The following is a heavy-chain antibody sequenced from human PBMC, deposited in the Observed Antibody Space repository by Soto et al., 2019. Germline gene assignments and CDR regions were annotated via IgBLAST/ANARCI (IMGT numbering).Heavy chain of an antibody. CDR2: ISGTASRT. V-gene: IGHV3-23*01. CDR1: GFTPTTTP. J-gene: IGHJ1*01. CDR3: ATNGDYYDGSGPKYFQH. D-gene: IGHD3-22*01. Sequence: GGSLRLSCAGSGFTPTTTPLSWVRQPPGKGLEWVTTISGTASRTYYVDSVEGRFFISRDNSKNTVTLQMNNLTVDDTAVYYCATNGDYYDGSGPKYFQHWGQGTLVTVS.